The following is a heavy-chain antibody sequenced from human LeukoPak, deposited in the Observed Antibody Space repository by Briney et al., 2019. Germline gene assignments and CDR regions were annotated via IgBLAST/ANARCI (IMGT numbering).Heavy chain of an antibody. Sequence: PSETLSLTCTVSGYSISSGYYWDWIRQPPGKGLEWIGRIYHSGSTYYNPSLKSRATISVDTSKNQLSLKLNSVTDADTPGYYCSRGHPNGFDPWGQGTLVTVSS. V-gene: IGHV4-38-2*02. CDR1: GYSISSGYY. CDR3: SRGHPNGFDP. CDR2: IYHSGST. J-gene: IGHJ5*02.